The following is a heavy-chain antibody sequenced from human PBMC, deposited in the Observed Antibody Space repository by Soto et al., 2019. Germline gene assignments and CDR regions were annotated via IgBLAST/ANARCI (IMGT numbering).Heavy chain of an antibody. D-gene: IGHD2-21*02. J-gene: IGHJ4*02. V-gene: IGHV4-30-2*01. Sequence: QLQLQESGSGLVKPSQTLSLTCAVSGGSISSGGYSWSWIRQPPGKGLEWIGYIYHSGSTYYNPSLNSRVTISVDRSKNQFSLKRSSVTAADTAVYYCARGRAYCGGDCYSPAPYYFDYWGQGTLVTVSS. CDR2: IYHSGST. CDR1: GGSISSGGYS. CDR3: ARGRAYCGGDCYSPAPYYFDY.